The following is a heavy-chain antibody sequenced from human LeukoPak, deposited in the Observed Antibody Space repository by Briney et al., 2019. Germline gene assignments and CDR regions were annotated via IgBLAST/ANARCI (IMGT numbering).Heavy chain of an antibody. CDR3: ARDPYSGSYGADYYYYMDV. Sequence: GGSLRLSCTASGFTFSEYYMSWIRQTPGQGLEWVSSITSGSSHIYYADSVKGRFTISRDNAKSSLYLQMNSLRAEDTAVYYCARDPYSGSYGADYYYYMDVWGKGTTVTISS. V-gene: IGHV3-11*06. CDR1: GFTFSEYY. D-gene: IGHD1-26*01. CDR2: ITSGSSHI. J-gene: IGHJ6*03.